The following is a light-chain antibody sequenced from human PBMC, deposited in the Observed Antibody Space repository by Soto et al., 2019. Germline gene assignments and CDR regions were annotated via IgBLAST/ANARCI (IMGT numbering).Light chain of an antibody. J-gene: IGLJ2*01. CDR2: VSSDGSH. Sequence: QSVLTQSPSASASLGASVKFTCTLSSGHSSYAIAWHQQQPEKGPRYLMKVSSDGSHIKGDGIPDRFSGSSSGAERYLTISSLRSEDEADYYCQTWGTGTVVFGGGTKLTVL. CDR3: QTWGTGTVV. V-gene: IGLV4-69*01. CDR1: SGHSSYA.